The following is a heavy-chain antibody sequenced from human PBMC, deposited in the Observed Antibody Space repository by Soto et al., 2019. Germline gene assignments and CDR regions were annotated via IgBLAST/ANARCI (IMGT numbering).Heavy chain of an antibody. CDR2: IYWNDDK. CDR1: GFSLSTSGVG. CDR3: AHSKGRYSSSPTGRYYFDY. V-gene: IGHV2-5*01. Sequence: QITLKESGPTLVKPTQTLTLTCTFSGFSLSTSGVGVGWIRQPPGKALEWLALIYWNDDKRYSPSLKSRLTITKNTSKNQMVITMTNMDPVDTATYYCAHSKGRYSSSPTGRYYFDYWGQGTLVTVSS. D-gene: IGHD6-6*01. J-gene: IGHJ4*02.